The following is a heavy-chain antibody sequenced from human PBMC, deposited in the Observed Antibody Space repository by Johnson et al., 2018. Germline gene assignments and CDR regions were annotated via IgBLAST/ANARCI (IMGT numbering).Heavy chain of an antibody. CDR1: GGTFSSYA. J-gene: IGHJ3*02. CDR2: IIPIFGTA. Sequence: QVQLVQSGAEVKKXGSSVEVSCKASGGTFSSYAISWVRQAPGQGLEWMGGIIPIFGTANYAQKFQGRVTITADESTSTAYMELSSLRSEDTAVYYCYSGSYYRDAFDIWCQGTMVTVSS. CDR3: YSGSYYRDAFDI. V-gene: IGHV1-69*12. D-gene: IGHD1-26*01.